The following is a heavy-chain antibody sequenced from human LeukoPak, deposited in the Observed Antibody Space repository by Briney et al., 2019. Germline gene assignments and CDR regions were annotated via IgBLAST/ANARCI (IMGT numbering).Heavy chain of an antibody. J-gene: IGHJ4*02. V-gene: IGHV1-69*05. CDR1: GGTFSNNA. D-gene: IGHD5-12*01. CDR2: IIPRFTP. Sequence: GSSVKVSCKASGGTFSNNAISWVRQAPGQGLEWMGGIIPRFTPNYAQHFQGSVTITTDEATTTAYLQLSNLRSDDTAVYYCAGLGYSGYGPRSRFDNWGQGTLITVST. CDR3: AGLGYSGYGPRSRFDN.